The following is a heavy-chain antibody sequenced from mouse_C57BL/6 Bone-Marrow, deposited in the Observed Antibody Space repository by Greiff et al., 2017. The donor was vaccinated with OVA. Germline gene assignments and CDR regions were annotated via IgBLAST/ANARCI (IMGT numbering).Heavy chain of an antibody. V-gene: IGHV1-80*01. D-gene: IGHD1-1*01. J-gene: IGHJ4*01. CDR1: GYAFSSYW. Sequence: QVQLQQSGAELVKPGASVKISCKASGYAFSSYWMNWVKQRPGKSLEWIGQIYPGDGDTNYNGKFKGKATLTADKSSSTAYMQLSSLTSEDSAVYFCARVYYYGSSYEGDYWGQGTSVTVSS. CDR3: ARVYYYGSSYEGDY. CDR2: IYPGDGDT.